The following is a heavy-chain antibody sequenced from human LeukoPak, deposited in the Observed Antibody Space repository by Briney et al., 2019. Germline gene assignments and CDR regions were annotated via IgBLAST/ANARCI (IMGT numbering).Heavy chain of an antibody. CDR2: ISYDGSNK. CDR3: AREGGYCSGGSCRYFDY. Sequence: TGGSLRLSCAASGFTFSSYAMHWVRQAPGKGLEWVAVISYDGSNKYYADSVKGRFTISRDNAKNSLYLQMNSLRAEDTAVYYCAREGGYCSGGSCRYFDYWGQGTLVTVSS. CDR1: GFTFSSYA. J-gene: IGHJ4*02. D-gene: IGHD2-15*01. V-gene: IGHV3-30*04.